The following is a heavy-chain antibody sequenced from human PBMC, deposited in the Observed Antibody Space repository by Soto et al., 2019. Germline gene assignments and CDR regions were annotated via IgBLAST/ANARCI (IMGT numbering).Heavy chain of an antibody. D-gene: IGHD1-26*01. J-gene: IGHJ4*02. CDR3: ARARFLILGAIAFDF. V-gene: IGHV4-34*01. CDR1: GYSITSGYY. CDR2: INHSGST. Sequence: WETLSLTCAVSGYSITSGYYWSWIRQPPGKGLEWIGEINHSGSTNYNPSLKSRVTISVDTSKNQFSLKLSSVTAADTAVFYCARARFLILGAIAFDFWGQGTRGTVSS.